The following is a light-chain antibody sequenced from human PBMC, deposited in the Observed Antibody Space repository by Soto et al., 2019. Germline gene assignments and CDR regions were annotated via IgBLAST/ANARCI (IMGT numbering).Light chain of an antibody. CDR1: QSVLFNSDNKNY. V-gene: IGKV4-1*01. CDR2: WAS. J-gene: IGKJ4*01. Sequence: DIVMTQSPASLAVSLGERATNRCKSSQSVLFNSDNKNYLSWYQQKPGQPPKLLIYWASIRESGVPNRFSGSWSGTDFTLSISGLPDEDVAFYHWQQYYSTQLTFGGGTYVEI. CDR3: QQYYSTQLT.